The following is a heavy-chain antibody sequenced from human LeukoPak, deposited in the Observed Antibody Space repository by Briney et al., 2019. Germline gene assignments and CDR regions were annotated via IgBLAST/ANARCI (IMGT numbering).Heavy chain of an antibody. J-gene: IGHJ4*02. CDR3: ARRDSSGWSYYFDY. Sequence: SETLSLTCTVSGGSISSYYWGWIRQPPGKGLEWIGSIYYSGSTYYNPSLKSRVTISVDTSKNQFSLKLSSVTAADTAVYYCARRDSSGWSYYFDYWGQGTLVTVSS. CDR2: IYYSGST. CDR1: GGSISSYY. V-gene: IGHV4-39*01. D-gene: IGHD6-19*01.